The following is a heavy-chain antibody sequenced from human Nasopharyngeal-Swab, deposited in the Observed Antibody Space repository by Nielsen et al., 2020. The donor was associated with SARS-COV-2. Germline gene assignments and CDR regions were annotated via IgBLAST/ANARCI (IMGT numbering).Heavy chain of an antibody. CDR3: ASPGLWYGDYEPFDY. V-gene: IGHV3-30-3*01. CDR2: ISYDGSNK. Sequence: GESLKISCAASGFTFSSYAMHWVRQAPGKGPEWVAVISYDGSNKYYADSVKGRFTISRDNSKNTLYLQMNSLRAEDTAVYYCASPGLWYGDYEPFDYWGQGTLVTVSS. D-gene: IGHD4-17*01. J-gene: IGHJ4*02. CDR1: GFTFSSYA.